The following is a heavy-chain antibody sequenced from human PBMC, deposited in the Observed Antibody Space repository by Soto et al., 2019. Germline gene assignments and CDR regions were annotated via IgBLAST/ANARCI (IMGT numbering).Heavy chain of an antibody. CDR1: GGTFSSYA. D-gene: IGHD6-19*01. J-gene: IGHJ1*01. CDR3: ASAYSSGWQRD. V-gene: IGHV1-69*12. CDR2: IIPIFGTA. Sequence: QVQLVQSGAEVKKPGSSVKVSCKASGGTFSSYAISWVRQAPGQGLEWMGGIIPIFGTANYAQKFQGRVTXPXXEAPSTAYMGLSSVGSEDTGVYCCASAYSSGWQRDWGQGTLVTVSS.